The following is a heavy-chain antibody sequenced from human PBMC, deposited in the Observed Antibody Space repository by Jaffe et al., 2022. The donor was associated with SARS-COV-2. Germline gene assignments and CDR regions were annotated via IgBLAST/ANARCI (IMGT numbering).Heavy chain of an antibody. V-gene: IGHV1-69*01. D-gene: IGHD5-18*01. J-gene: IGHJ6*02. CDR1: GGTFSSYA. CDR3: ARWGQGGYSYGLYYYGMDV. CDR2: IIPIFGTA. Sequence: QVQLVQSGAEVKKPGSSVKVSCKASGGTFSSYAISWVRQAPGQGLEWMGGIIPIFGTANYAQKFQGRVTITADESTSTAYMELSSLRSEDTAVYYCARWGQGGYSYGLYYYGMDVWGQGTTVTVSS.